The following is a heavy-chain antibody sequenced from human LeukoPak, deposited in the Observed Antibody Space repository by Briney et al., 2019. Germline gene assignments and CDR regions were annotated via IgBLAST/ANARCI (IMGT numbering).Heavy chain of an antibody. CDR3: ARVGATYDAFDI. CDR2: INHSGST. D-gene: IGHD1-26*01. CDR1: GGSFSGYY. Sequence: SETLSLTCAVYGGSFSGYYWSWIRQPPGKGLEWIGEINHSGSTNYNPSLKSRVTISVDTSKNQFSLKLSSVTAADTAVYYCARVGATYDAFDIWGQGTMVTVSS. J-gene: IGHJ3*02. V-gene: IGHV4-34*01.